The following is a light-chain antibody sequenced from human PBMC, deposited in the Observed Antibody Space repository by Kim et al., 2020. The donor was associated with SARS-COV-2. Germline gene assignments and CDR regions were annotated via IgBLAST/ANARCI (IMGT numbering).Light chain of an antibody. CDR3: QQHHSLQLT. Sequence: IQLTQSPSSLSASVGDTVTITCRASQGINSNLAWYQQRPGKAPNLLIYSAFTLHSGVPSRFSGSGSGTDFTLTITSLQPEDFATYHCQQHHSLQLTFGGRAKVDIQ. J-gene: IGKJ4*01. CDR1: QGINSN. CDR2: SAF. V-gene: IGKV1-9*01.